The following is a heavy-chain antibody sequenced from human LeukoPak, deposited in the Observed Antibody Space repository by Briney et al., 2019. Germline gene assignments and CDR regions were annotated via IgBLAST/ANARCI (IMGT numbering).Heavy chain of an antibody. D-gene: IGHD3-10*01. CDR2: IDPNSGGT. CDR3: ARGRGTTMVRGVITNYFDL. J-gene: IGHJ2*01. CDR1: GYTFTAHY. Sequence: ASVKVSCRASGYTFTAHYIHWVRPPPGQGLEWMGWIDPNSGGTNYAQRFLGSVTMTGDKSINTAFMEVRRLRSDDTAIYYCARGRGTTMVRGVITNYFDLWGRGSLVTVSS. V-gene: IGHV1-2*02.